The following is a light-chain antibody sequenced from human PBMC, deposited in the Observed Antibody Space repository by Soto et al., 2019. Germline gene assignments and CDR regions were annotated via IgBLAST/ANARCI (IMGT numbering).Light chain of an antibody. J-gene: IGLJ1*01. CDR3: QSYDSSLSARYV. CDR1: SSNIGAGYD. CDR2: GNT. Sequence: QSVLTQPPSVSGAPGQGVTISCTGSSSNIGAGYDVQWYQQLPGTAPKLLIYGNTNRPSGVPDRFSGSKSGTSASLAITGLQAEDEADYYCQSYDSSLSARYVFGTGTKLTVL. V-gene: IGLV1-40*01.